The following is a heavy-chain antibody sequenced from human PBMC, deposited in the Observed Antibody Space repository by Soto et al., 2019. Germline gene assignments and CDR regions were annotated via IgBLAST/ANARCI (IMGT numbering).Heavy chain of an antibody. CDR1: GFTFSSYG. D-gene: IGHD1-26*01. V-gene: IGHV3-33*01. CDR2: IWYDGSNK. CDR3: ASPRGSGSYYLFGMDV. J-gene: IGHJ6*02. Sequence: PGESLRLSCAPSGFTFSSYGMHWVRQAADKWLEWVAVIWYDGSNKYSADPVKGRFTISRDNTKNPLYLQMNSLRAEDTAVYYCASPRGSGSYYLFGMDVWGQGTTVTVS.